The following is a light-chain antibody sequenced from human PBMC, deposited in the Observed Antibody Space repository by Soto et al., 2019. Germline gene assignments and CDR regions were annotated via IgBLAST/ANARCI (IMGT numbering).Light chain of an antibody. CDR3: QEYNYVHPIT. CDR2: GGS. V-gene: IGKV3-15*01. CDR1: MNIGNK. Sequence: ENVMTHSPATLSVSPGERAPLSCRGGMNIGNKEGWYQQQPGQAPRLLIYGGSTRATGILVSFSGSGSGTEFTLTITSLQSEDSAVYYCQEYNYVHPITFGGGTKVDIK. J-gene: IGKJ4*01.